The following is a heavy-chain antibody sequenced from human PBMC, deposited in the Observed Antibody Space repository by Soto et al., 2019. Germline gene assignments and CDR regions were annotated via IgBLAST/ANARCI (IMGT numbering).Heavy chain of an antibody. V-gene: IGHV4-34*01. Sequence: QVQLQQWGAGLLKPSETLSLTCAVYGGSFSGYYWSWIRQPPGKGLEWIGEINHSGSTNYNPSLKSRVTISADTSKNQFSLKLSSVTAADTAVYYCARVVRIRGYYYGSGSYHSFDYWGQGTLVTVSS. CDR3: ARVVRIRGYYYGSGSYHSFDY. J-gene: IGHJ4*02. CDR1: GGSFSGYY. D-gene: IGHD3-10*01. CDR2: INHSGST.